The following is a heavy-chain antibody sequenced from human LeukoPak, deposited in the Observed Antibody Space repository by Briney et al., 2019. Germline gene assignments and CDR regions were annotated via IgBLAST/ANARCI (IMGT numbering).Heavy chain of an antibody. CDR3: TRDVGIYYDSSAQRY. D-gene: IGHD3-22*01. J-gene: IGHJ4*02. CDR1: GFTFRVYY. Sequence: PGGSLRLSCAASGFTFRVYYTSWIRQAPQRGVEWVSYISGSGSTLYYADSVRGRFTLSRATAKNSLYLQMNSLRAEDTAMYYCTRDVGIYYDSSAQRYWGQGTLVTASP. CDR2: ISGSGSTL. V-gene: IGHV3-11*01.